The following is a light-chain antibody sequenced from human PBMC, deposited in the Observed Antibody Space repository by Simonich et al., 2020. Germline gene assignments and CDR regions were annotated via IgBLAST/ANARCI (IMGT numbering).Light chain of an antibody. CDR1: SSDVGGYNY. V-gene: IGLV2-14*01. J-gene: IGLJ2*01. Sequence: QSALTQPASVSGSPGQSITISCTGTSSDVGGYNYVSWYQQHPGKAPKPMIYDVNKRPSWVSNRFSGSKSGNTASLTISGLQAEDEADYYCSSYTSSSTLVFGGGTKLTVL. CDR2: DVN. CDR3: SSYTSSSTLV.